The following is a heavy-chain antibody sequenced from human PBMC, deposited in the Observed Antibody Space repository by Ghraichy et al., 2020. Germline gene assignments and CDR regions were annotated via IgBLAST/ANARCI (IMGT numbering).Heavy chain of an antibody. CDR3: ARGFLPHSSRRGFAY. CDR1: GFTFSSCA. J-gene: IGHJ4*02. D-gene: IGHD3-22*01. V-gene: IGHV3-23*01. Sequence: GGSLRLSCATSGFTFSSCALSWVRQAPGKGLEWVSAISPGGERTYYADSVKGRLTISRDNSKNTLYLQVNSLRAEDTAVYYCARGFLPHSSRRGFAYWGQGALVTVPS. CDR2: ISPGGERT.